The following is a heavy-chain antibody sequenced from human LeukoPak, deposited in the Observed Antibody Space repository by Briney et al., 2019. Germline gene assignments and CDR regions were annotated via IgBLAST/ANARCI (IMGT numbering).Heavy chain of an antibody. Sequence: GGSLRLSCAASGFTFDDYAMHWVRQAPGKGLEWVSLISGDGGSTYYADSVKGRFTISRDNSKNSLYLQMNSLRTEDTALYYCAKDHGSGILTGYYEDYFDYWGQGTLVTVSS. CDR3: AKDHGSGILTGYYEDYFDY. CDR1: GFTFDDYA. CDR2: ISGDGGST. D-gene: IGHD3-9*01. J-gene: IGHJ4*02. V-gene: IGHV3-43*02.